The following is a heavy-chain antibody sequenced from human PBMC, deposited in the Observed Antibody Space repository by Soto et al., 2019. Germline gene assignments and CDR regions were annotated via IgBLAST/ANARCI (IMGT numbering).Heavy chain of an antibody. V-gene: IGHV1-3*01. D-gene: IGHD3-3*02. J-gene: IGHJ6*02. CDR2: INAGNGKT. CDR3: ARGPFLEWLYQYYGMDV. CDR1: GYTFSIYT. Sequence: ASVKVSCKASGYTFSIYTIHWVRQAPGQGLEWMGWINAGNGKTKISPKFQGRVTIRRDTSATTAYMELSSLRSEDTAVYYCARGPFLEWLYQYYGMDVWGQGTTVTVSS.